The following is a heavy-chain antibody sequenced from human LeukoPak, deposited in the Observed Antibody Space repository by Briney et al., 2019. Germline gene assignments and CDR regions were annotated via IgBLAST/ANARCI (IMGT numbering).Heavy chain of an antibody. D-gene: IGHD5-12*01. V-gene: IGHV4-30-2*01. J-gene: IGHJ4*02. CDR1: GGSISSGGYS. CDR2: IYHSGST. CDR3: ARGRYSRTFDY. Sequence: SQTLSLTCAVSGGSISSGGYSWSWLRQPPGKGLEWIGYIYHSGSTYYNPSLKSRVTISVDRSRNQFSLKLSSVTAADTAVYYCARGRYSRTFDYWGQGTLVTVSS.